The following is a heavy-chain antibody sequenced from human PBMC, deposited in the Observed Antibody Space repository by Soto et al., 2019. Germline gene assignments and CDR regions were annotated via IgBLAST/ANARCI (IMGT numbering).Heavy chain of an antibody. CDR2: FDPEDGET. V-gene: IGHV1-24*01. CDR1: GYTFTSYG. D-gene: IGHD1-7*01. Sequence: ASVKVSCKASGYTFTSYGISWVRQAPGKGLEWMGGFDPEDGETIYAQKFQGRVTMTEDTSTDTAYMELSSLRSEDTAVYYCATANWNYEYYFDYWGRGTLVTVSS. J-gene: IGHJ4*02. CDR3: ATANWNYEYYFDY.